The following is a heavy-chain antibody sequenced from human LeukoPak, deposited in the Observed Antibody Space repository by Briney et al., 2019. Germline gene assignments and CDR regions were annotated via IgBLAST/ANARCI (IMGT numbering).Heavy chain of an antibody. D-gene: IGHD3-3*01. Sequence: SETLSLTCTVSGGSISSYYWSWIRQPPGKGLEWIGYIYYSGSTNYNPSLKSRVTISVDTSKNQFSLKLSSVTAADTAVYYCARAQHTRYDFWSGYYTGPPDYWGQGTLVTVSS. CDR1: GGSISSYY. V-gene: IGHV4-59*01. J-gene: IGHJ4*02. CDR2: IYYSGST. CDR3: ARAQHTRYDFWSGYYTGPPDY.